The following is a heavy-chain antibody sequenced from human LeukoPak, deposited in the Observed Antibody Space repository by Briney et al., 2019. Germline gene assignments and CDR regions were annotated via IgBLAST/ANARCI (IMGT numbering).Heavy chain of an antibody. CDR1: GYTFTDYY. Sequence: ASVKVSCKASGYTFTDYYMHWVRQAPGQWLEWMGWINPNSGGPNYAQKFQGSVTMTRDTSISTAYMELSRLRSDDTAVYYCARERYRGDTFDIWGQGTMVTVSS. CDR2: INPNSGGP. V-gene: IGHV1-2*02. J-gene: IGHJ3*02. CDR3: ARERYRGDTFDI. D-gene: IGHD1-1*01.